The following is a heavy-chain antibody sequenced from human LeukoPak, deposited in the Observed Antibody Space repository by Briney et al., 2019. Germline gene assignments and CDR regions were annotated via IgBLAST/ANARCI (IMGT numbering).Heavy chain of an antibody. CDR3: TGFGYESGLDL. Sequence: QPGRSLRLSCAASGFTFSTFWMAWVRQAPGKGLEWVANIRPTGTDTYYVDPAKGRFTISRDNAKNLLFLQMDNLRGEDTALYYCTGFGYESGLDLWGQGTLVSVSS. J-gene: IGHJ4*01. V-gene: IGHV3-7*01. CDR2: IRPTGTDT. D-gene: IGHD3-10*01. CDR1: GFTFSTFW.